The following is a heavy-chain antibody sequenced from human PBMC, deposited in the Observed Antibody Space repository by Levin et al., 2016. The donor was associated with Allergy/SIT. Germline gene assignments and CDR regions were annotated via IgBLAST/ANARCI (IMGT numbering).Heavy chain of an antibody. CDR1: GYTFTGYY. D-gene: IGHD4-23*01. CDR2: INPNSGGT. J-gene: IGHJ6*03. V-gene: IGHV1-2*04. Sequence: ASVKVSCKASGYTFTGYYMHWVRQAPGQGLEWMGWINPNSGGTNYAQKFQGWVTMTRDTSISTAYMELSRLRSDDTAVYYCARGNYGGDRYYYYYMDVWGKGTTVTVSS. CDR3: ARGNYGGDRYYYYYMDV.